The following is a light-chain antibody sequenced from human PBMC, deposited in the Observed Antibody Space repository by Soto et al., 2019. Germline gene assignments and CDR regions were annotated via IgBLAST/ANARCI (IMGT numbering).Light chain of an antibody. CDR3: QQYGSTPWS. CDR2: DTS. J-gene: IGKJ2*01. V-gene: IGKV3-20*01. CDR1: QSVRSIY. Sequence: EIVSTISPGTLSLTTRERATLYFGASQSVRSIYVAWYQQRPGQTPRLLIYDTSKRATGIPDRFSGSGSGTDFTLTISRLEPEDFAVYYCQQYGSTPWSFGQGTKVDI.